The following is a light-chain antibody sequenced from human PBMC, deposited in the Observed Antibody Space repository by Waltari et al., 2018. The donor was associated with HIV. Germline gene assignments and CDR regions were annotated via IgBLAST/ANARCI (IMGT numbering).Light chain of an antibody. CDR3: QQSYKTSYS. CDR1: QSISNY. V-gene: IGKV1-39*01. Sequence: DIQMTQSPPSLSASVGDRVTITCRASQSISNYLNWYQQKPGKAPKLLIYAASNLQSGVPSGFSGSGSGTDFTLTISSLQPEDFATYYCQQSYKTSYSFGQGTKLEIK. CDR2: AAS. J-gene: IGKJ2*03.